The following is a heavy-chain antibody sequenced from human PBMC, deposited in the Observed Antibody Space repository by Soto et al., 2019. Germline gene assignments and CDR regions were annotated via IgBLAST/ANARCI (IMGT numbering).Heavy chain of an antibody. CDR1: GYRFSSYW. CDR2: IYPGDSGT. CDR3: ARQGSNGAYYYYGMDV. J-gene: IGHJ6*02. Sequence: GESLKISCQGSGYRFSSYWIAWVRQMPGKGLEWMGIIYPGDSGTIYSPSFQGQVTFSVDKSTSTAYLQWSSLKASDTAMYYCARQGSNGAYYYYGMDVWGQGTTVTVSS. V-gene: IGHV5-51*01. D-gene: IGHD2-8*01.